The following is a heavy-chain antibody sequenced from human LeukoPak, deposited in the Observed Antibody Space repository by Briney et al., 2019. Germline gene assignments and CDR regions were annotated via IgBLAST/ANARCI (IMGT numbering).Heavy chain of an antibody. CDR2: INYDGTST. V-gene: IGHV3-74*01. D-gene: IGHD2/OR15-2a*01. J-gene: IGHJ4*02. Sequence: GGSLRLSCAASGFTFGSYWMHWVRQAPGKGLVWASRINYDGTSTTYADSVKGRFTVSRDNGKKTVSLQINSLRPDDTAVYYCAREANTAFDYWGQGTLVTISS. CDR1: GFTFGSYW. CDR3: AREANTAFDY.